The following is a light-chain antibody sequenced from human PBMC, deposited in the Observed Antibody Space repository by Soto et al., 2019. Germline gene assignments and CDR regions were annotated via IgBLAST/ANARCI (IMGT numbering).Light chain of an antibody. Sequence: ENVLTQSPGTLSLSTGERATLSCRASQSVSSNLAWYQQKPGQAPRLLIYGASSRATGIPDRFSGSGSGTDFTLTISRLEPEDFAVYYCLQYGTFPRTFGQGTKV. CDR2: GAS. CDR1: QSVSSN. V-gene: IGKV3-20*01. CDR3: LQYGTFPRT. J-gene: IGKJ1*01.